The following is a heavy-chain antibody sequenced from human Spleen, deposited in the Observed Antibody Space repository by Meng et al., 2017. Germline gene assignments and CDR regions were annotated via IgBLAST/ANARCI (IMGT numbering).Heavy chain of an antibody. V-gene: IGHV4-4*02. CDR2: IYHSGST. CDR1: GGSISGTNW. D-gene: IGHD3-16*01. Sequence: QVQLQESGPGLVKPSGTLSLTCAVSGGSISGTNWWSWVRQPPGKGLEWIGEIYHSGSTNYNPSLKSRVTISVDRSENQFSLKLSSVTTADTAGYYCVGAGYYCLDLWGQGTLVTVSS. CDR3: VGAGYYCLDL. J-gene: IGHJ5*02.